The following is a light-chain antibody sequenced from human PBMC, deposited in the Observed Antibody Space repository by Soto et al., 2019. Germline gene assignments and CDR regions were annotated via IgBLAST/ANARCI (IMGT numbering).Light chain of an antibody. V-gene: IGKV1-39*01. CDR2: AAS. Sequence: DIQMTQSPYSLSASVGDRVTITCRASQSISSYLNWYEQKPREAPKLLISAASSLQSGVPSRFSGSGSGTDFTLTISSLQPEDSATYYGQQSYSTPITFGQGTRLEI. CDR1: QSISSY. CDR3: QQSYSTPIT. J-gene: IGKJ5*01.